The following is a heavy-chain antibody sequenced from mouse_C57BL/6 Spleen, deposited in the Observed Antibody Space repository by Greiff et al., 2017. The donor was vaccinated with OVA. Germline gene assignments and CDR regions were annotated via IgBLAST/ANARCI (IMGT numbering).Heavy chain of an antibody. CDR2: IHPNSGST. V-gene: IGHV1-64*01. CDR3: AKGADGYLAWFAY. CDR1: GYTFTSYW. D-gene: IGHD2-3*01. J-gene: IGHJ3*01. Sequence: QVQLQQPGAELVKPGASVKLSCKASGYTFTSYWMHWVKQRPGQGLEWIGMIHPNSGSTNYNEKFKSKATLTVDKSSSTAYMQLSSLTSEDSAVYYCAKGADGYLAWFAYWGQGTLVTVSA.